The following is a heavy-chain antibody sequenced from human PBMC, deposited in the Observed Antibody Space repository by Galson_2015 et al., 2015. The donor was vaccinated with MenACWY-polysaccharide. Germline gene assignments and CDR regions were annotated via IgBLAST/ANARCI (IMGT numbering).Heavy chain of an antibody. Sequence: SLRLSCAVSGFTFSSYWMSWVRQAPGKGLEWVANIKPDGSEKYYVDSVKGRFTISTDSAKNSLDLQMNSLRAEDTAVYYCAVTPNTKRYFHHWGQGTPVTVSS. CDR1: GFTFSSYW. D-gene: IGHD4-23*01. CDR3: AVTPNTKRYFHH. J-gene: IGHJ1*01. CDR2: IKPDGSEK. V-gene: IGHV3-7*01.